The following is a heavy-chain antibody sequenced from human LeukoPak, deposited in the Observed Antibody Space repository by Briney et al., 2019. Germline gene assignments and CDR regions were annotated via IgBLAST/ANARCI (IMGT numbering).Heavy chain of an antibody. CDR3: ARLQSSGLVWSVY. Sequence: ASETLSLSCTVSGGSISSSSYYSGWSRQPPGKGLEWIGSIYYSGRTYYNPSLKSRVTISVDTSKNQFSLKLSSVTAADTAVYYCARLQSSGLVWSVYWGQGTLVTVSS. V-gene: IGHV4-39*01. CDR1: GGSISSSSYY. D-gene: IGHD2-21*01. CDR2: IYYSGRT. J-gene: IGHJ4*02.